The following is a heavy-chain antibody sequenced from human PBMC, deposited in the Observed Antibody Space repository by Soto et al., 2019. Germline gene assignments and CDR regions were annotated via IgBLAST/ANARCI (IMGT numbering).Heavy chain of an antibody. D-gene: IGHD1-26*01. V-gene: IGHV4-59*01. CDR1: GGSMRRYY. CDR2: IYYSGTT. Sequence: QVQLRGSGPGLVKPSETLSLTCTVSGGSMRRYYWSWIRQPPGKGLEWIGYIYYSGTTNYNPSLKSRVTILLDTSKNQFSLKLVSLTAADTAFYYCARGRGGTYDAFDIWGQGTLVTVSS. J-gene: IGHJ3*02. CDR3: ARGRGGTYDAFDI.